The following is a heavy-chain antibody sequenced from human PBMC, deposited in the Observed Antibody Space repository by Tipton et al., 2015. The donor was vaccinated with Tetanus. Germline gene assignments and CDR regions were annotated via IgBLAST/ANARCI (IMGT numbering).Heavy chain of an antibody. V-gene: IGHV4-59*01. CDR2: VYGSGST. J-gene: IGHJ4*02. CDR1: GDSISIFY. D-gene: IGHD6-13*01. CDR3: ARGFGSRFYEFDY. Sequence: TLSLTCTVSGDSISIFYWTWIRQPPGKGLEWIGYVYGSGSTNYNPSLESRVTMSIDTSRNQFSLKLTSVTAGDSAFYYCARGFGSRFYEFDYLGQGILVAVSS.